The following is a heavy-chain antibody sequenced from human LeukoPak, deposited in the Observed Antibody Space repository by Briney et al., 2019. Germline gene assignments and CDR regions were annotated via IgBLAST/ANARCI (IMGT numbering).Heavy chain of an antibody. J-gene: IGHJ3*02. V-gene: IGHV4-59*08. Sequence: SETLSLTCTVSGASIDSYYWSWIRQPPGKGLEWIGYTHNNGDSNYNPSLKRRLTISVDTSKNEVPLVLTSVTAADTALYYSARQPGGTAAFDIWAQGTMVTVSA. CDR3: ARQPGGTAAFDI. D-gene: IGHD6-13*01. CDR1: GASIDSYY. CDR2: THNNGDS.